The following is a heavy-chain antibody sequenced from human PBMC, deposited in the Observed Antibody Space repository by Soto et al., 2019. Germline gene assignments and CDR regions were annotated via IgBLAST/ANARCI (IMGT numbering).Heavy chain of an antibody. CDR2: IWYDGSNK. CDR3: AREGYVDTAILYGMDV. CDR1: GFTFSSYG. J-gene: IGHJ6*02. V-gene: IGHV3-33*01. D-gene: IGHD5-18*01. Sequence: GGSLRLSCAASGFTFSSYGMHWVRQAPGKGLEWVAVIWYDGSNKYYADSVKGRFTISRDNSKNTLYLQMNSLRAEDTAVYYCAREGYVDTAILYGMDVWGQGTTVTVSS.